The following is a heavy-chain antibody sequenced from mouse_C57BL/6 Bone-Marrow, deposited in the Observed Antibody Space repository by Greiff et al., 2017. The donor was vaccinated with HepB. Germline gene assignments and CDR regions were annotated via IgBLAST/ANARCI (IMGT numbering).Heavy chain of an antibody. Sequence: EVQLQESGGGLVQPGGSLKLSCAASGIDFSRYWMSWVRRAPGKGLEWIGEINPDSSTINYAPSLKDKFIISRDNAKNTLYLQMSKVRSEDTALYYGARLPQLRPLGAMDYWGQGTSVTVSA. D-gene: IGHD3-2*02. CDR1: GIDFSRYW. V-gene: IGHV4-1*01. CDR2: INPDSSTI. J-gene: IGHJ4*01. CDR3: ARLPQLRPLGAMDY.